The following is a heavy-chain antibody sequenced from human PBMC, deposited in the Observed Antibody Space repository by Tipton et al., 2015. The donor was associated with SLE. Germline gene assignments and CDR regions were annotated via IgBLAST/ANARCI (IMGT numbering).Heavy chain of an antibody. CDR2: IWYDGSNK. CDR3: AKRISPHYGMDV. CDR1: GFTFSSYG. V-gene: IGHV3-30*18. J-gene: IGHJ6*02. Sequence: SLRLSCAASGFTFSSYGMHWVRQAPGKGLEWVAVIWYDGSNKYYADSVKGRFTISRDNSKNTLYLQMNSLRAEDTAVYYCAKRISPHYGMDVWGQGTTVTVSS.